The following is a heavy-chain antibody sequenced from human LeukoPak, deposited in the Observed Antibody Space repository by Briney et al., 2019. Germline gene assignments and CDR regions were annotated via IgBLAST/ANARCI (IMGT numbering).Heavy chain of an antibody. Sequence: SVKVSCKASGGTFSSYAISWVRQAPGQGLEWMGGIIPIFGTANYAQKFQGRVTITADESTNTAYMELSSPRSEDTAVYYCARKGGKNDFIDYWGQGTLVTVSS. J-gene: IGHJ4*02. V-gene: IGHV1-69*13. CDR2: IIPIFGTA. CDR3: ARKGGKNDFIDY. D-gene: IGHD2-21*02. CDR1: GGTFSSYA.